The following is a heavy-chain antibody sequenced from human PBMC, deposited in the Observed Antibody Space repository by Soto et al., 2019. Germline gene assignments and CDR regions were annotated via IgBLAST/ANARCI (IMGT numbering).Heavy chain of an antibody. CDR1: GFTFSDYY. V-gene: IGHV3-11*01. Sequence: GGSLRLSCAASGFTFSDYYMSWIRQAPGKGLEWVSYITSSGSTIYYAGSVKGRSTISRDNAKNSLYLQMNSLRAEDTAVYYCAREGSRYSYGYDAFDIWGQGTMVTVSS. D-gene: IGHD5-18*01. CDR3: AREGSRYSYGYDAFDI. CDR2: ITSSGSTI. J-gene: IGHJ3*02.